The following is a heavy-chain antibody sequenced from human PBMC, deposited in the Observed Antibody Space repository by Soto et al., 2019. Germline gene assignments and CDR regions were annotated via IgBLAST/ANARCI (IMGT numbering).Heavy chain of an antibody. D-gene: IGHD6-13*01. V-gene: IGHV3-43*01. J-gene: IGHJ4*02. CDR2: ISWDGGTT. CDR1: GFTFNDYT. CDR3: AKDMGGIAPYYFDY. Sequence: PGGSLRLSCAAYGFTFNDYTTHWVRQAPGKGLEWVSLISWDGGTTYYADSVKGRFTISRDNSKNSLYLQMNSLTTEDTAFYYCAKDMGGIAPYYFDYWGQGTLVTVSS.